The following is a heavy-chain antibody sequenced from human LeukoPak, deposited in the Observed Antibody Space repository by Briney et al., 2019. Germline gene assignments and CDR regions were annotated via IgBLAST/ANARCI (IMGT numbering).Heavy chain of an antibody. V-gene: IGHV4-4*07. J-gene: IGHJ6*03. D-gene: IGHD2-15*01. CDR2: IYTSGST. CDR3: ARAGAGYCSGGSCYKRNYYYYMDV. Sequence: PSETLSLTCTVSGGSISSYYWSWIRQPAGKGLEWIGRIYTSGSTNYNPSLKSRVTISVDTSKNQFSLKLNSVTAADTAVYYCARAGAGYCSGGSCYKRNYYYYMDVWGKGTTVTISS. CDR1: GGSISSYY.